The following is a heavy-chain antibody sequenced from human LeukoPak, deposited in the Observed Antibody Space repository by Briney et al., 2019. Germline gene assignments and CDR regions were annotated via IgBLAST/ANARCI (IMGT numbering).Heavy chain of an antibody. CDR3: AKAARLGPSHFDY. J-gene: IGHJ4*02. D-gene: IGHD6-25*01. CDR1: GFTFTAYG. CDR2: VWVDGNNK. V-gene: IGHV3-33*03. Sequence: GGSLRLSCATSGFTFTAYGLPWVRQAPGMGLEWVAVVWVDGNNKFYADSVKGRFTISRDNSRSTLYLHMNSLRDDDTAVYYCAKAARLGPSHFDYWGRGTLVTVSS.